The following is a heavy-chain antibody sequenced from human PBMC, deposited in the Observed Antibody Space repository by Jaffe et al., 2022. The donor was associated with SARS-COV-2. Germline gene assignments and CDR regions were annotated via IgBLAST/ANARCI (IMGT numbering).Heavy chain of an antibody. J-gene: IGHJ6*03. V-gene: IGHV1-8*01. CDR3: ARGRKNYYGSGGKSYYYYYMDV. CDR1: GYTFTSYD. CDR2: MNPNSGNT. Sequence: QVQLVQSGAEVKKPGASVKVSCKASGYTFTSYDINWVRQATGQGLEWMGWMNPNSGNTGYAQKFQGRVTMTRNTSISTAYMELSSLRSEDTAVYYCARGRKNYYGSGGKSYYYYYMDVWGKGTTVTVSS. D-gene: IGHD3-10*01.